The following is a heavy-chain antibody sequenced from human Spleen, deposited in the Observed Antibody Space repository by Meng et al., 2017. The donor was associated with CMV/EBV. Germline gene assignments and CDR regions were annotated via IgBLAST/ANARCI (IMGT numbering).Heavy chain of an antibody. CDR1: GFTFSGSA. V-gene: IGHV3-73*01. CDR3: TRLGEREVINQSFDY. D-gene: IGHD1-26*01. Sequence: GESLKISCAASGFTFSGSAMHWVRQASGKGLEWVGRIRSKANSYATAYAASVKGRFTISRDDSKNTAYLQMNSLKTEDTAVYYCTRLGEREVINQSFDYWGQGTLVTVSS. CDR2: IRSKANSYAT. J-gene: IGHJ4*02.